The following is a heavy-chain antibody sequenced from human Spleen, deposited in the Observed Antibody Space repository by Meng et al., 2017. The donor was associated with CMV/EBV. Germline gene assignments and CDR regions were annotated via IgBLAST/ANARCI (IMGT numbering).Heavy chain of an antibody. V-gene: IGHV3-15*01. CDR3: ITWTPVTY. CDR1: GFIFSKAW. CDR2: IKNKVDGGTT. J-gene: IGHJ4*02. Sequence: LSWAASGFIFSKAWMTWVRQAPEKGLKWVGRIKNKVDGGTTDYAAPVKGRFSISRDDSKNTLYLQMNSLKTDDTAIYYCITWTPVTYWGQGTLVTVSS. D-gene: IGHD4-17*01.